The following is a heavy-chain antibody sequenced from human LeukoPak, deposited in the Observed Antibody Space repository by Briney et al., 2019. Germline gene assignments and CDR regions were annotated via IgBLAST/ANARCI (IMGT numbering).Heavy chain of an antibody. CDR1: GFTFSSYA. D-gene: IGHD3-10*01. CDR2: ISGSGGST. CDR3: AKVPGVLLWFGGAGFHDRGSWYFDL. Sequence: GGSLRLSCAASGFTFSSYAMSWVRQAPGKGLEWVSAISGSGGSTYYADSVKGRFTISRDNSKNTLYLQMNSLRAEDTAVYYCAKVPGVLLWFGGAGFHDRGSWYFDLRGRGTLVTVSS. J-gene: IGHJ2*01. V-gene: IGHV3-23*01.